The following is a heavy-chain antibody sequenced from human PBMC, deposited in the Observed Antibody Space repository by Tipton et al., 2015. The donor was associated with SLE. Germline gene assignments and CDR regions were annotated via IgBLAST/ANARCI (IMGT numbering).Heavy chain of an antibody. CDR1: GGSISRGSHY. CDR3: ATTARICHS. Sequence: TLSLTCSVSGGSISRGSHYWSWIRQPVGKGLEWIGHFYASGSTHYNPAVRSRVSISVDTSKNQMSLKLTSVTAADTAVYYCATTARICHSWGQGTLVTVSS. CDR2: FYASGST. V-gene: IGHV4-61*09. J-gene: IGHJ4*02. D-gene: IGHD3-10*01.